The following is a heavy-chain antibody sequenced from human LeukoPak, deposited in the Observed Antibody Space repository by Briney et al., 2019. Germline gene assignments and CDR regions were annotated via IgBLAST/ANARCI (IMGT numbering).Heavy chain of an antibody. V-gene: IGHV3-21*01. CDR2: ISSSSSYI. CDR1: GFTFSSYS. D-gene: IGHD3-10*02. Sequence: KAGGSLRLSCAASGFTFSSYSMNWVRQAPGKGLEWVSSISSSSSYIYYADSVKGRFTISRDNAKNSLYLQMNSLRAEDTAVYYCAREIVFGKGFDYWGQGTLVTVSS. J-gene: IGHJ4*02. CDR3: AREIVFGKGFDY.